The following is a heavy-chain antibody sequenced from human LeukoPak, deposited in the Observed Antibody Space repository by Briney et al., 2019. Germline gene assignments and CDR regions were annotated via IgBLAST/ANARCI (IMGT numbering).Heavy chain of an antibody. J-gene: IGHJ4*02. CDR1: GYTFTSYY. CDR3: AVADLAVAVYFDY. D-gene: IGHD6-19*01. V-gene: IGHV1-46*01. Sequence: ASVKVSCKASGYTFTSYYMHWVRQAPGQGLEWMGIINPSGGSTSYAQKFQGRVTMTRDTSTSTVYMELSSLRSEDTAVYSCAVADLAVAVYFDYWGQGTLVTVSS. CDR2: INPSGGST.